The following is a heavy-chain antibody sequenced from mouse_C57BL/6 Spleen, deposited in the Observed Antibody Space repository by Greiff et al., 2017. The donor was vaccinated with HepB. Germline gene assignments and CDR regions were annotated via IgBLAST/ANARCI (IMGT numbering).Heavy chain of an antibody. CDR2: ISDGGSYT. Sequence: VQLKESGGGLVKPGGSLKLSCAASGFTFSSYAMSWVRQTPEKRLEWVATISDGGSYTYYPDNVKGRFTISRDNAKNNLYLQMSHLKSEDTAMYYCARDAYYRYWYFDVWGTGTTVTVSS. D-gene: IGHD2-14*01. V-gene: IGHV5-4*01. CDR1: GFTFSSYA. J-gene: IGHJ1*03. CDR3: ARDAYYRYWYFDV.